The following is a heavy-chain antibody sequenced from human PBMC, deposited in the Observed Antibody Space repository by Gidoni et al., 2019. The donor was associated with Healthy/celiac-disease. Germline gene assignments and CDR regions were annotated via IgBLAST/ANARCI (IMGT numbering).Heavy chain of an antibody. CDR3: AKGSVRGGDYYYYYMDV. Sequence: EVQLLESGGGLVQPGGSLRLSCAASGFTFSSYAMSWVRQAPGKGLEWVSAISGSGGSRYYADSVKGRFTISRDNSKNTLYLQMNSLRAEDTAVYYCAKGSVRGGDYYYYYMDVWGKGTTVTVSS. CDR1: GFTFSSYA. V-gene: IGHV3-23*01. CDR2: ISGSGGSR. J-gene: IGHJ6*03. D-gene: IGHD3-10*01.